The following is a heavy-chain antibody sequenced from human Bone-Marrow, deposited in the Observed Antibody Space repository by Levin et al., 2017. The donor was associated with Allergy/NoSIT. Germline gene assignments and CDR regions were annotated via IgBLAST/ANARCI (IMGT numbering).Heavy chain of an antibody. CDR1: GDSVSSAGYY. Sequence: SETLSLTCTVSGDSVSSAGYYWSWIRQHPGKGLEWIGYIDYSGSTHYNPSLKSRVTISIDTSMNQFSLKLKSVTAADTAVYYCARDVMVRGRPVNWFDPWGQGTLVIVSS. D-gene: IGHD3-10*01. V-gene: IGHV4-31*03. CDR2: IDYSGST. J-gene: IGHJ5*02. CDR3: ARDVMVRGRPVNWFDP.